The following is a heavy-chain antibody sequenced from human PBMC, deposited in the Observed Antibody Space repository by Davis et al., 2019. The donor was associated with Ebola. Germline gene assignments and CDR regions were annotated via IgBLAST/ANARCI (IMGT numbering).Heavy chain of an antibody. CDR1: GFTFSNYG. CDR3: VKDGGAAGRYFDWLQSYFFDY. CDR2: SANSGYNT. V-gene: IGHV3-30*18. D-gene: IGHD3-9*01. J-gene: IGHJ4*02. Sequence: GESLKISCVTSGFTFSNYGMNWVHQAPGKGLEWVALSANSGYNTYYGDSVKGRFTISRDNSKNTLYLQMSSLRPEDTAVYYCVKDGGAAGRYFDWLQSYFFDYWGQGTLVTVSS.